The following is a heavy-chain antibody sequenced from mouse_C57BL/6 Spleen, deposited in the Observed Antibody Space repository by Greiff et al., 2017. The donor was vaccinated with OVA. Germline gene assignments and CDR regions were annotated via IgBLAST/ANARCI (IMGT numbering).Heavy chain of an antibody. D-gene: IGHD2-3*01. J-gene: IGHJ4*01. CDR1: GYSFTSYY. Sequence: QVQLKQSGPELVKPGASVKISCKASGYSFTSYYIHWVKQRPGQGLEWIGWIYPGSGNTKYNEKFKGKATLTADTSSSTAYMQLSSLTSEDSAVYYCARARYDGYPYYYAMDYWGQGTSVTVSS. CDR3: ARARYDGYPYYYAMDY. CDR2: IYPGSGNT. V-gene: IGHV1-66*01.